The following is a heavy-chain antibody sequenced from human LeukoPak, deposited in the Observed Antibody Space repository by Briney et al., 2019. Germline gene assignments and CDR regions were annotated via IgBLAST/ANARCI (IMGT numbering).Heavy chain of an antibody. CDR2: ISGSGGST. D-gene: IGHD3-10*01. CDR3: AKDVLLWFGELSPADAFDI. V-gene: IGHV3-23*01. Sequence: PGGSLRLSCAASGFTFSSYAMSWVRQAPGKGPEWVSAISGSGGSTYYADSVKGRFTISRDNSKNTLYLQMNSLRAEDTAVYYCAKDVLLWFGELSPADAFDIWGQGTMVTVSS. CDR1: GFTFSSYA. J-gene: IGHJ3*02.